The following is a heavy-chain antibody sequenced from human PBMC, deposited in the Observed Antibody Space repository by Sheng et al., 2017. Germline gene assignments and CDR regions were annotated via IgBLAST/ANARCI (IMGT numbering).Heavy chain of an antibody. V-gene: IGHV3-33*01. J-gene: IGHJ4*02. CDR1: GFTFSSYG. Sequence: ESGGGVVQPGRSLRLSCAASGFTFSSYGMHWVRQAPGKGLEWVAVIWYDGSNKYYADSVKGRFTISRDNSKNTLYLQMNSLRAEDTAVYYCARDLAASGYDPSFDYWGQGTLVTVSS. CDR3: ARDLAASGYDPSFDY. D-gene: IGHD5-12*01. CDR2: IWYDGSNK.